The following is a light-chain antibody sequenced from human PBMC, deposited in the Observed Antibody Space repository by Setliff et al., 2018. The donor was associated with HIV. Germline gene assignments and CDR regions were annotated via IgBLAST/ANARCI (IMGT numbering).Light chain of an antibody. CDR2: EIT. Sequence: QSALTQPASVSASPGQSITISCTGTNSDVGSYILVSWYQQHPGRAPKLILYEITKRPSGVSNRFSGSKSGNTASLTISGLQAEDEADYYCCSYTGGDNYLFGRGTKVTVL. V-gene: IGLV2-23*02. CDR3: CSYTGGDNYL. CDR1: NSDVGSYIL. J-gene: IGLJ1*01.